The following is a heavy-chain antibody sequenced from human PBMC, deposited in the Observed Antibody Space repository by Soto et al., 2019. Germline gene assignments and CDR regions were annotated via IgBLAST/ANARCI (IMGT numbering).Heavy chain of an antibody. CDR2: LNIGNGNT. J-gene: IGHJ5*02. Sequence: QVQLVQSGAEVKKPGASVKVSCKTSGYTFTSYAIHWVRQAPGQGLEWLGWLNIGNGNTQYSPKLHDRVTLTRDTSATTAYMELSSVRSEDTAVYCSARGPLCGGRCYVPWFDAWGQGTLVTVAS. CDR1: GYTFTSYA. D-gene: IGHD2-15*01. CDR3: ARGPLCGGRCYVPWFDA. V-gene: IGHV1-3*04.